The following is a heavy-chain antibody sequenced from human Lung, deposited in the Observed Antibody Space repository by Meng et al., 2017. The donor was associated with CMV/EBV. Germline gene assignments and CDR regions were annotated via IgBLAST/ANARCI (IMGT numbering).Heavy chain of an antibody. J-gene: IGHJ3*02. Sequence: GESXKISCVASGFTVSSHYMSWVRQAPGQGLEWVSVIYNVGNTYYADSVKGRFTVSRDNSKNTLYLQMNTLRPEDTAVYYCANGHCSGAICSGAFDIWGQGTXVTVS. CDR2: IYNVGNT. CDR1: GFTVSSHY. CDR3: ANGHCSGAICSGAFDI. D-gene: IGHD2-15*01. V-gene: IGHV3-53*01.